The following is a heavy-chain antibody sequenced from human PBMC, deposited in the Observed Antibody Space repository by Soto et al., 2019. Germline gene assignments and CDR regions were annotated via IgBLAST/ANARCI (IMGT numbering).Heavy chain of an antibody. CDR3: AATGGNYFGLDV. CDR1: YNSFSHYG. V-gene: IGHV1-18*01. Sequence: SGKVCCKSSYNSFSHYGINWLRRETGQGLEWMGWISGYNGNTKYAQKFQDRVTMTADTSTRTAFMEVRSLTSDDTGVYFCAATGGNYFGLDVWGQGTTVTVSS. CDR2: ISGYNGNT. D-gene: IGHD2-8*02. J-gene: IGHJ6*02.